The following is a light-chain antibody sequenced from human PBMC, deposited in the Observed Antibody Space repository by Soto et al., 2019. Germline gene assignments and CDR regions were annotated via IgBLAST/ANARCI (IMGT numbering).Light chain of an antibody. J-gene: IGKJ1*01. V-gene: IGKV2-28*01. CDR3: MQPLQAPRT. Sequence: EIVMTQSPLSLPVTPGEPASISCRSSQSLLQSNGYNYLDWYLQRPGQSPQLLIFLASHRASGVPDRASGSGSGTDFTLKISSVEAEDFGVYYCMQPLQAPRTFGQGTRVEIK. CDR1: QSLLQSNGYNY. CDR2: LAS.